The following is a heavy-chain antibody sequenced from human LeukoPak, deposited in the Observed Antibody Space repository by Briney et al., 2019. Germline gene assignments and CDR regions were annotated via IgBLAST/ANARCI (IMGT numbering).Heavy chain of an antibody. Sequence: ASVKVSCKASGYTFTSYGISWVRQAPGQGLEWMGWISAYNGNTNYAQKLQGRVTMTTDTSTSTAYMELRSLRSDDTAVYYCAREHIPSRVAVAGPAGYWGQGTLVIVSA. J-gene: IGHJ4*02. CDR2: ISAYNGNT. V-gene: IGHV1-18*01. D-gene: IGHD6-19*01. CDR3: AREHIPSRVAVAGPAGY. CDR1: GYTFTSYG.